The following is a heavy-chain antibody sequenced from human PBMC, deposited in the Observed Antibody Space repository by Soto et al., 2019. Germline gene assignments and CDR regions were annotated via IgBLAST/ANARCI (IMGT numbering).Heavy chain of an antibody. CDR2: IRSKPNNYAT. J-gene: IGHJ6*02. Sequence: EVQLVESGGGLVQPGGSLRLSCAASGFSFSVSAMHWVRQASGKGLEWVGRIRSKPNNYATEYAASVKGRFTISRDDSKNTAYLQMNNLRTEDTAVYYCTRHLVDVWGQGTTVTVS. V-gene: IGHV3-73*02. CDR1: GFSFSVSA. CDR3: TRHLVDV.